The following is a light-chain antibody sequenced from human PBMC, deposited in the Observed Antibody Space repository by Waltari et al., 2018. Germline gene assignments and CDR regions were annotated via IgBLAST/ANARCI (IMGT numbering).Light chain of an antibody. J-gene: IGLJ1*01. CDR2: YDS. CDR3: QVWHPDIDPGV. CDR1: NIGRYS. Sequence: SYLLTQPPSVSVAPGATARITCGGHNIGRYSVPWYQQKPRQAPVLVIFYDSDRPSGIPARFSGSNSGNTATLTITSVEAGDEARYYCQVWHPDIDPGVFGTGTEVTVL. V-gene: IGLV3-21*04.